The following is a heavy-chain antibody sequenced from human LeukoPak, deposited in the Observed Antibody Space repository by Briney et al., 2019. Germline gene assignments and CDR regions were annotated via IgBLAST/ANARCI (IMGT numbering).Heavy chain of an antibody. D-gene: IGHD4-11*01. Sequence: SSETLSLTCTVSGGSISSYYWSWIRQPPGKGLEWIGYIYYSGSTNYNPSLKSRVTISVDTSKNQFSLKLSSVTAADTAVYYCARGGASRRAVNGAFDIWGQGTMVTVSS. V-gene: IGHV4-59*01. CDR1: GGSISSYY. J-gene: IGHJ3*02. CDR3: ARGGASRRAVNGAFDI. CDR2: IYYSGST.